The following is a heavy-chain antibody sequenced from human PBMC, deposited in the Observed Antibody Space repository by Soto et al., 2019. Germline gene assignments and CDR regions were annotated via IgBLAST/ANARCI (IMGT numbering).Heavy chain of an antibody. CDR1: GYTFTSYY. CDR3: ARDVQGFGELFPGDYYYYGMGV. CDR2: INPSGGST. J-gene: IGHJ6*02. D-gene: IGHD3-10*01. Sequence: VASVKVSCKASGYTFTSYYMHWVRQAPGQGLEWMGIINPSGGSTSYAQKFQGRVTMTRDTSTSTVYMELSSLRSEDTAVYYCARDVQGFGELFPGDYYYYGMGVWGQGTTVTVSS. V-gene: IGHV1-46*01.